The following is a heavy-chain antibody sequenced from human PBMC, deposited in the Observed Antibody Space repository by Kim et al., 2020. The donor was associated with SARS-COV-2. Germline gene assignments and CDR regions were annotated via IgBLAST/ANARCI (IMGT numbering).Heavy chain of an antibody. V-gene: IGHV4-34*01. Sequence: NYNPSLKSRVTISVDTSKNQFSLKLSSVTAADTAVYYCARRYYGSGSYGYWGQGTLVTVSS. J-gene: IGHJ4*02. D-gene: IGHD3-10*01. CDR3: ARRYYGSGSYGY.